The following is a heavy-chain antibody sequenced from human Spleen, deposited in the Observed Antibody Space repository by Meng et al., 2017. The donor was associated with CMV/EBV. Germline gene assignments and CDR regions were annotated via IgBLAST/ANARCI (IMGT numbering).Heavy chain of an antibody. CDR3: AKDMGGGSGYFDH. CDR1: GFTFSSFE. V-gene: IGHV3-48*03. D-gene: IGHD3-16*01. CDR2: ISSTGTAI. Sequence: GGSLRLSCATSGFTFSSFEMNWVRQAPGQGLEWVSYISSTGTAIFYADSVKGRFTISRDNARNFLYLQMNSLRAEDMALYYCAKDMGGGSGYFDHWGQGTVVTVSS. J-gene: IGHJ4*02.